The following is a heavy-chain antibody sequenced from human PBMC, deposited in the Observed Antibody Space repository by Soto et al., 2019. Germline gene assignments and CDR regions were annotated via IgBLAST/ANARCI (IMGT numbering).Heavy chain of an antibody. CDR1: GGSISSSSYY. D-gene: IGHD3-16*02. V-gene: IGHV4-39*01. CDR2: IYYSGST. Sequence: SETLSLTCSVSGGSISSSSYYWSWIRQPPGKGLEWIGSIYYSGSTYYNPSLKSRVTISVDTSKNQFSLKLSSVTAADTAVYYCARSIMITFGGVIVSWYYWGQGTLVTVSS. CDR3: ARSIMITFGGVIVSWYY. J-gene: IGHJ4*02.